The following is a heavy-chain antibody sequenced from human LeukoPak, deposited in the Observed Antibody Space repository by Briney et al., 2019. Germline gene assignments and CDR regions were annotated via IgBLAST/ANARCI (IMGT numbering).Heavy chain of an antibody. CDR2: ISSSGSTM. D-gene: IGHD1-26*01. CDR3: ARVNTPPFVWGSYSSYYYGMDV. CDR1: GFTFSDYY. J-gene: IGHJ6*02. Sequence: GGSLRLSCAASGFTFSDYYMSWIRQAPGKGLEWVSYISSSGSTMYYADSVKGRFTISRDNAKNSLYLQMNSLRAEDTAVYYCARVNTPPFVWGSYSSYYYGMDVWGQGTTVTVSS. V-gene: IGHV3-11*01.